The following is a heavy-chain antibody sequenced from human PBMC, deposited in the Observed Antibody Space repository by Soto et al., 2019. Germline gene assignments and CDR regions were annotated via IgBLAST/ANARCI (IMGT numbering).Heavy chain of an antibody. CDR2: ISAYNGNT. J-gene: IGHJ3*02. Sequence: GASVKVSCKASGYTFTSYGISWVRQAPGQGLEWMGWISAYNGNTNYAQKLQGRVTMTTDTSTSTAYMELRSLRSDDTAVYYCARDTISGWYEGLTQSHIWGQGTMVTVS. CDR3: ARDTISGWYEGLTQSHI. V-gene: IGHV1-18*01. CDR1: GYTFTSYG. D-gene: IGHD6-19*01.